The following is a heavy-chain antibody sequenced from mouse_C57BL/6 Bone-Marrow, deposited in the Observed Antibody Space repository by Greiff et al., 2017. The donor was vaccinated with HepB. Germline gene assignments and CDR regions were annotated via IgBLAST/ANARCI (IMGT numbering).Heavy chain of an antibody. CDR2: IDPSDSYT. Sequence: VQLQQPGAELVMPGASVKLSCKASGYTFTSYWMHWVKQRPGQGLEWIGEIDPSDSYTNYNQKFKGKSTLTVDKSSSTAYMQLSSLTSEDSAVYDCARDQDYYAMDYWGQGTSVTVSS. V-gene: IGHV1-69*01. CDR3: ARDQDYYAMDY. J-gene: IGHJ4*01. CDR1: GYTFTSYW.